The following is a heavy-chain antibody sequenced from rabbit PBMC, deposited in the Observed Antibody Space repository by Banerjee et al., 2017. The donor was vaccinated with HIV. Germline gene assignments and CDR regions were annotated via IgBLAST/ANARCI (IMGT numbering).Heavy chain of an antibody. Sequence: QEQLVESGGGLVKPGASLTLTCTASGFSFSSSYYMCWVRQAPGKGLEWIGCIYTGSSGGTWHASWVNGRFTISKTSPTTVTLQMTSLTAADTATYFCARDPTSSSGYYAPYFNLWGPGTLVTVS. CDR2: IYTGSSGGT. D-gene: IGHD1-1*01. CDR3: ARDPTSSSGYYAPYFNL. J-gene: IGHJ4*01. CDR1: GFSFSSSYY. V-gene: IGHV1S45*01.